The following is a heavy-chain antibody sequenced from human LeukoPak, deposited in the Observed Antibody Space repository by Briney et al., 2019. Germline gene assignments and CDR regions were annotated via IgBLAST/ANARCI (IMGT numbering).Heavy chain of an antibody. Sequence: GGSLRLSCAASGFIFSSYGMHWVRQAPGKGLEWVAFIQYDGSYEYYADSVKGRFTISSDNSKNTLYLQMNSLRAEDTAVYYCAGLYSRSAYFDYWGQGTLVTVSS. D-gene: IGHD6-6*01. CDR2: IQYDGSYE. J-gene: IGHJ4*02. V-gene: IGHV3-30*02. CDR3: AGLYSRSAYFDY. CDR1: GFIFSSYG.